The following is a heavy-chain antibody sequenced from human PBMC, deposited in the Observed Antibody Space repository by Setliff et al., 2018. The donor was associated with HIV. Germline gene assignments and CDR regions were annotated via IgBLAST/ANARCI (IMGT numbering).Heavy chain of an antibody. CDR3: ARDYLYYNLYNGSPVYGMDV. D-gene: IGHD3-3*01. V-gene: IGHV3-21*01. Sequence: PGGSLRLSCAASGFTFRNYQMNWVRQAQGKGLEWVSSITIGRGDVFYADAVQGRFTIFRDNDKNSLYLQMNSLRVEDTAVYYCARDYLYYNLYNGSPVYGMDVWGQGTTVTVSS. CDR1: GFTFRNYQ. J-gene: IGHJ6*02. CDR2: ITIGRGDV.